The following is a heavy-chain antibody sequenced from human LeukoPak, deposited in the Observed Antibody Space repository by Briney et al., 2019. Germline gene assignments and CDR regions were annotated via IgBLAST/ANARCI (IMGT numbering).Heavy chain of an antibody. CDR1: GDSISSYY. CDR2: IYTSGST. Sequence: SETLSLTCTVSGDSISSYYWSWIRQPPGKGLEWIGYIYTSGSTNCNPSLKSRVTISVDTSKNQFSLELSSVTAADTAVYYCARLLTAYDSSGFYLDAFDIWGQGTMVTVSS. CDR3: ARLLTAYDSSGFYLDAFDI. D-gene: IGHD3-22*01. J-gene: IGHJ3*02. V-gene: IGHV4-4*09.